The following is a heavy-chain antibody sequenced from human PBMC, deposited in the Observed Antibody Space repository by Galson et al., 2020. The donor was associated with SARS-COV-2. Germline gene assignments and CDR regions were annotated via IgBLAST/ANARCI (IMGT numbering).Heavy chain of an antibody. CDR2: TDCKYDK. CDR3: ARTGGYSCGLYAFDI. CDR1: GFPHNTRGMC. D-gene: IGHD5-18*01. Sequence: SGPTLVKHTQTRTLTCTFSGFPHNTRGMCMSWIRHPPRKPLERLARTDCKYDKLYSTSQKTRPTISTDTSKNQVVLIMTNMDPVDTATYYCARTGGYSCGLYAFDIWGQGTMVTVSS. J-gene: IGHJ3*02. V-gene: IGHV2-70*17.